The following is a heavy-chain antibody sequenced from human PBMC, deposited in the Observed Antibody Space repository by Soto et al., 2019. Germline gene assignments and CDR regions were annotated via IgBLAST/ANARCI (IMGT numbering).Heavy chain of an antibody. Sequence: QVQLVESGGGVVQPGRSLRLSCAASGFTFSSYGMHWVRQAPGKGLEWVAVISYDGSNKYYADSVKGRFTISRDNSKNTLYLQRNSLRDEDTDVYYCANDRPLVTTVTNYLYDDMDVWCQGTTVTVSS. CDR1: GFTFSSYG. V-gene: IGHV3-30*18. D-gene: IGHD4-17*01. CDR2: ISYDGSNK. CDR3: ANDRPLVTTVTNYLYDDMDV. J-gene: IGHJ6*02.